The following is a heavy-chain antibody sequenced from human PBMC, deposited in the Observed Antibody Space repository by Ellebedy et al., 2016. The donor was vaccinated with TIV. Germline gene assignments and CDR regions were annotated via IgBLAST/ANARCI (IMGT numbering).Heavy chain of an antibody. CDR3: ARVGCSDASCYYYDYYYMDV. CDR2: INGDGSST. V-gene: IGHV3-74*03. J-gene: IGHJ6*03. D-gene: IGHD2-15*01. CDR1: GFSFSSYW. Sequence: GESLKISCAASGFSFSSYWMHWVRQTPGKELVWLSRINGDGSSTMYADSVRGRFTISRDNAKNTLYLQMNALSAEETAVYYCARVGCSDASCYYYDYYYMDVWGKGTAVTVSS.